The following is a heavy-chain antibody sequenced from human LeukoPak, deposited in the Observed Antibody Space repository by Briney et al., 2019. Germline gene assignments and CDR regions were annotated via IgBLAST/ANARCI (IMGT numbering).Heavy chain of an antibody. CDR2: INHSGST. CDR3: ARGSVDYGGNSDDFDY. J-gene: IGHJ4*02. V-gene: IGHV4-34*01. CDR1: GGSSSGYY. Sequence: SETLSLTCAVYGGSSSGYYWSWIRQPPGKGLEWIGEINHSGSTNYNPSLKSRVTISVDTSKNQFSLKLSSVTAADTAVYYCARGSVDYGGNSDDFDYWGQGTLVTVSS. D-gene: IGHD4-23*01.